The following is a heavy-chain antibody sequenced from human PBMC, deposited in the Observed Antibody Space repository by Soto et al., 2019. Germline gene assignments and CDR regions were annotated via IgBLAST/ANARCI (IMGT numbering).Heavy chain of an antibody. V-gene: IGHV4-31*03. Sequence: PSETLSLTCSFAVGSISNGGYYWSWIRQHPWKGLEWIGHIYYSGSTLYNPSLKGRLAISIDTSQNQFSLKLSSVTAADTAVYYCARGQITYYDHINGSLYYFDSLGQGTLVSVSS. D-gene: IGHD3-22*01. CDR3: ARGQITYYDHINGSLYYFDS. CDR2: IYYSGST. CDR1: VGSISNGGYY. J-gene: IGHJ4*01.